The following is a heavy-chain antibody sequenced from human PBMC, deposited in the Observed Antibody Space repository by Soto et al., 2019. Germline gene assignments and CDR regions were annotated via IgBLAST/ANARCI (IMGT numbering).Heavy chain of an antibody. CDR3: ARARLRAVYAFDI. J-gene: IGHJ3*02. D-gene: IGHD5-12*01. Sequence: LSLTCTVSGGSVSSGAYYWTWIRQRPGKGLEWIGYIYYSGSTYYSPSLKSRLSISLDTSKDQFSLRLSSVTAADTAMYYCARARLRAVYAFDIWGQGTMVTVSS. CDR2: IYYSGST. CDR1: GGSVSSGAYY. V-gene: IGHV4-31*03.